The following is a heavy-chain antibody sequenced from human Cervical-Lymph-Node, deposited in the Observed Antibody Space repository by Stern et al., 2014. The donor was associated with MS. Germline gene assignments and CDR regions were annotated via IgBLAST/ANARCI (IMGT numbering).Heavy chain of an antibody. CDR1: GFSLSTSGVS. Sequence: QITLKESGPTLVKPTQTLTLTCTFSGFSLSTSGVSVAWIRQPPGKALEWLALFYWNGDKRYNPSLKSRVTIPKDTSENQVVLKMTSMAPVDTATYYCAHNFGSAGNLDNAFDIWGRGTMVTVS. J-gene: IGHJ3*02. CDR2: FYWNGDK. V-gene: IGHV2-5*01. CDR3: AHNFGSAGNLDNAFDI. D-gene: IGHD4-23*01.